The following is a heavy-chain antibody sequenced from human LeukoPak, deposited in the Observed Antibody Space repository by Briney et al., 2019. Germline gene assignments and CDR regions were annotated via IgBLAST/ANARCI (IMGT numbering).Heavy chain of an antibody. CDR2: ISDSGAGT. CDR1: GFTFSSYA. D-gene: IGHD4-23*01. CDR3: ARRGDGGRSFDY. J-gene: IGHJ4*02. V-gene: IGHV3-23*01. Sequence: GGSLRLSCAASGFTFSSYAMSWVRQAPGKGLEWVSAISDSGAGTYYRDFVKGRFTISRDNSKNTLYLQMNSLRVEDTAVYYCARRGDGGRSFDYWGQGTLVTVSS.